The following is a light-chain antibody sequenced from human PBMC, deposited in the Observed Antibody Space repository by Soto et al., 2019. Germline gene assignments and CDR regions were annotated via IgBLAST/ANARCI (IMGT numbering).Light chain of an antibody. V-gene: IGKV3-20*01. CDR3: QQYGSSLGT. CDR2: GAS. CDR1: QSVSSSY. Sequence: EIVLTQSPGTLSLSPGERATLSCRASQSVSSSYLAWYQQKPGQAPRLLIYGASSRATGIPDRFSDSGSGTDFTLTISRLEPEDFAVYYCQQYGSSLGTFGQGTKVEIK. J-gene: IGKJ1*01.